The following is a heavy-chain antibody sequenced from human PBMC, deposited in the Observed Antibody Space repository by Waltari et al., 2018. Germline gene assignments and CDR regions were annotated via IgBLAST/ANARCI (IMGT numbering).Heavy chain of an antibody. V-gene: IGHV1-69*12. CDR2: IIPIFGIA. D-gene: IGHD2-21*02. J-gene: IGHJ6*02. CDR1: GGTFSSYA. Sequence: QVQLVQSGAEVKKPGSSVKVSCKASGGTFSSYAISWVRQAPGQGLEWMGGIIPIFGIANYAQKFQGRVTITADESTSTAYMELSSLRSEDTAVYYCARDVVVTATLYYYGMDVWGQGTTVTVSS. CDR3: ARDVVVTATLYYYGMDV.